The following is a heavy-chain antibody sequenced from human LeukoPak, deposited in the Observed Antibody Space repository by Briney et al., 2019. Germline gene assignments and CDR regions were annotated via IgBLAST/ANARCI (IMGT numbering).Heavy chain of an antibody. V-gene: IGHV4-34*01. CDR2: IYYSGST. J-gene: IGHJ4*02. CDR3: ARVAYSGYDYRGYFDY. Sequence: SETLSLTCAVYGGSFSGYYWSWIRQPPGKGLEWIGSIYYSGSTYYNPSLKSRVTISVDTSKNQFSLKLSSVTAADTAVFYCARVAYSGYDYRGYFDYWGQGTLVTVSS. CDR1: GGSFSGYY. D-gene: IGHD5-12*01.